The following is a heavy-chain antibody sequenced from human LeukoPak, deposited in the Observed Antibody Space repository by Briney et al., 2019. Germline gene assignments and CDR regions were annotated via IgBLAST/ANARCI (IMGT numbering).Heavy chain of an antibody. D-gene: IGHD2-2*02. CDR3: AKPSPPDTLYMDV. Sequence: GGSLRLSCTASGFTFRNYAMNWVRQAPGKGLEWVSGLSLSGGNTYYAESVKGRFTISRDNSNNRLYLEMNSLRADDTAIYYCAKPSPPDTLYMDVWGKGTTVTVSS. CDR1: GFTFRNYA. V-gene: IGHV3-23*01. J-gene: IGHJ6*03. CDR2: LSLSGGNT.